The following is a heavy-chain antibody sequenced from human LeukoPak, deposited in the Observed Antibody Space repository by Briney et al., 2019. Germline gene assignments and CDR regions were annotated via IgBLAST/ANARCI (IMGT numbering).Heavy chain of an antibody. V-gene: IGHV4-38-2*02. CDR3: ARDRRNSAYYYDSGGYYVEY. D-gene: IGHD3-22*01. CDR2: IYHGGGT. J-gene: IGHJ4*02. Sequence: SETLSLTCAVSGYSISSGFHWGWIRQPPGKGLEWIGSIYHGGGTYYNPSLKSRVTISVDTSKNQFSLKLSPVTAADTAIYYCARDRRNSAYYYDSGGYYVEYWGQGTLVTASS. CDR1: GYSISSGFH.